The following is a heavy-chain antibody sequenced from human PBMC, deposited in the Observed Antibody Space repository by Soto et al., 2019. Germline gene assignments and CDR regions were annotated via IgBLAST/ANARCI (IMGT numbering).Heavy chain of an antibody. J-gene: IGHJ3*02. CDR3: TTDASQYVWGLYGEAFDI. CDR2: IKSKTDGGTT. V-gene: IGHV3-15*01. D-gene: IGHD3-16*01. CDR1: GFTFSNAW. Sequence: AGGSLRLSCAASGFTFSNAWMSWVRQAPGKGLEWVGRIKSKTDGGTTDYAAPVKGRFTIPRDDSKNTLYLQMNSLKTEDTAVYYCTTDASQYVWGLYGEAFDIWGQGTMVTVSS.